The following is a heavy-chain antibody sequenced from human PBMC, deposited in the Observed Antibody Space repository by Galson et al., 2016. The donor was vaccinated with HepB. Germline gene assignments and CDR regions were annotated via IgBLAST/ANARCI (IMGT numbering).Heavy chain of an antibody. V-gene: IGHV4-61*02. CDR3: AREMGS. CDR2: IYTSGST. J-gene: IGHJ5*02. D-gene: IGHD2-8*01. CDR1: GDSISTSRYSY. Sequence: TLSLTCTVSGDSISTSRYSYWTWIRQPVGRGPEWIGLIYTSGSTKYNPALKSRLSISLDTSKNQFSLELIAVTGADTAVYYCAREMGSWSQGTLVTVSS.